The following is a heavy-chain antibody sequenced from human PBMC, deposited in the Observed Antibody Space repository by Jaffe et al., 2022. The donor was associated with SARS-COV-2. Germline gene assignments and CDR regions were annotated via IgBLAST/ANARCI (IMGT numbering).Heavy chain of an antibody. CDR3: ALRPADMVGFDP. J-gene: IGHJ5*02. CDR1: GGSISSHY. D-gene: IGHD2-2*01. Sequence: QVQLQESGPGLVKPSETLSLTCTVSGGSISSHYWSWIRQPPGKGLEWIGYIFYSGRTNYNPSLKSRVTMSIDTSKSQFSLKLSSVTAADTAVYYCALRPADMVGFDPWGQGTLVTVSS. CDR2: IFYSGRT. V-gene: IGHV4-59*11.